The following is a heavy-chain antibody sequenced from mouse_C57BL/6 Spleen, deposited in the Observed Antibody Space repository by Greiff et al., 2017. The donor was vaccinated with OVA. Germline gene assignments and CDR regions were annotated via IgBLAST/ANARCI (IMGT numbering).Heavy chain of an antibody. V-gene: IGHV1-9*01. CDR1: GYTFTGYW. CDR3: ARLGYYGSSSYWDFDV. D-gene: IGHD1-1*01. J-gene: IGHJ1*03. Sequence: QVQLQQSGAELMKPGASVKLSCKATGYTFTGYWIEWVKQRPGHGLEWIGEILPGSGSTNYNEKFKGKATFTADTSSTTAYMQLSSLTTEDSAIYYCARLGYYGSSSYWDFDVWGTGTTVTVSS. CDR2: ILPGSGST.